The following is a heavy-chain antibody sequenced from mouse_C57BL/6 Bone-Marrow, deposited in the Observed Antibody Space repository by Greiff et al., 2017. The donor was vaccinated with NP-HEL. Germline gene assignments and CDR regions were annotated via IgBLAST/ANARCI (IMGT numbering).Heavy chain of an antibody. V-gene: IGHV1-82*01. D-gene: IGHD4-1*01. CDR2: IYPGDGDT. Sequence: VQVVESGPELVKPGASVKISCKASGYAFSSSWMNWVKQRPGKGLEWIGRIYPGDGDTNYNGKFKGKATLTADKSSSTAYMQLSSLTSEDSAVYFCAKLGRFAYWGQGTLVTVSA. CDR1: GYAFSSSW. CDR3: AKLGRFAY. J-gene: IGHJ3*01.